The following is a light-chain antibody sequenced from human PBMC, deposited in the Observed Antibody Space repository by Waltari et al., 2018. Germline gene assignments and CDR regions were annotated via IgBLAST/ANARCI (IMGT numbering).Light chain of an antibody. CDR2: AAS. CDR3: QQYHTYPWT. V-gene: IGKV1-8*01. CDR1: QGVSTY. J-gene: IGKJ1*01. Sequence: AIRMTQSPASLSASTGDRVTISCRASQGVSTYLAWYQQKPGKAPSLLIYAASTLESGVPSKFSGSGSGTDFTLTISCLQSEDFATYHCQQYHTYPWTFGQGTKVEI.